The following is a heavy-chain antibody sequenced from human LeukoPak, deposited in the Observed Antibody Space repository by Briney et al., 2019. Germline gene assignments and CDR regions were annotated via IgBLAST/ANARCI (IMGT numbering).Heavy chain of an antibody. V-gene: IGHV4-59*01. J-gene: IGHJ6*03. CDR1: GGSISSYY. Sequence: PSETLSLTCTVSGGSISSYYWSWIRQPPGKGLEWIGHIYYSGSTNYNPSLKSRVTISVDTSKNQFSLKLSSVTAADTAAYYCARGPYYDILTGHHYYYYMDVWGKGTTVTISS. CDR3: ARGPYYDILTGHHYYYYMDV. D-gene: IGHD3-9*01. CDR2: IYYSGST.